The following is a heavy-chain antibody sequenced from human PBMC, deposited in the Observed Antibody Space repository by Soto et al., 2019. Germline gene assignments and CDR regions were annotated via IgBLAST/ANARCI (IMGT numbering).Heavy chain of an antibody. D-gene: IGHD3-16*01. CDR3: ARDHNDYYYYGMDV. CDR1: GGSISSGGYY. J-gene: IGHJ6*02. V-gene: IGHV4-31*01. CDR2: IYYSGST. Sequence: PSETLSLTCTVSGGSISSGGYYWSWIRQHPGKGLEWIGYIYYSGSTYYNPSLKSQVTKSVNTFKNPFSLKLSFVTAGDTAVYYCARDHNDYYYYGMDVWGQGTTVTVSS.